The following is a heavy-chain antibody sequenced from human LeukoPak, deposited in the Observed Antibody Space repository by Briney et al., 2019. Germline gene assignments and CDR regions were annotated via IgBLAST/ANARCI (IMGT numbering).Heavy chain of an antibody. CDR3: ARVLPSDY. V-gene: IGHV1-2*02. CDR2: VDPNSGAT. J-gene: IGHJ4*02. CDR1: GYNFFIFG. Sequence: ASVKVSCKASGYNFFIFGLSWVRQAPGQGLEWMGWVDPNSGATNYAQKFQGRVTMTRDTSISTAYMELSRLRSDDTAVYYCARVLPSDYWGQGTLVTVSS.